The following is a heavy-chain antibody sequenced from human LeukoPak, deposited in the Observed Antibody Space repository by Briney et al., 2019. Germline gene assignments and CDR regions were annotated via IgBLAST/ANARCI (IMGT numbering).Heavy chain of an antibody. V-gene: IGHV4-39*01. CDR3: ARHISGSSWFDP. Sequence: SETLSLTCPVSGGSISSSTYSWGWPRHPPGKGLVWIGHIYYGGRTYYNPSLKSRVTISVDTSKTQFSLKLSYVTAADTAVYYCARHISGSSWFDPWGQGTLVTVSS. J-gene: IGHJ5*02. CDR1: GGSISSSTYS. D-gene: IGHD6-6*01. CDR2: IYYGGRT.